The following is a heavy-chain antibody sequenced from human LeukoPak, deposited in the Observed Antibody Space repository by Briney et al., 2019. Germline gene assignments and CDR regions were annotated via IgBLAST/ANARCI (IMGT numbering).Heavy chain of an antibody. Sequence: GGPLRLSCAASGFTFSSYWMHWVRQAPGKGLMWVSRINSDASSTSYADSAKGRFTISRDNAKNTLYLQMNSLRAEDTAVYYCARGVWDYYDSSGYAPVDYWGQGTLVTVSS. CDR1: GFTFSSYW. D-gene: IGHD3-22*01. V-gene: IGHV3-74*01. CDR3: ARGVWDYYDSSGYAPVDY. CDR2: INSDASST. J-gene: IGHJ4*02.